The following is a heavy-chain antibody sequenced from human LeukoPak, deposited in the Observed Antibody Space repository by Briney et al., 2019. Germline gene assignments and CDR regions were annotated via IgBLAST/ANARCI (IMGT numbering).Heavy chain of an antibody. CDR3: ARSLRYCSSTSCYTPFDY. Sequence: SETLSLTCTVSGYSISSGYYWGWIRQPPGKGLEWIGSIYHSGSTYYNPSLKSRVTISVDTSKNQFSLKLSSVTAADTAVYYCARSLRYCSSTSCYTPFDYWGQGTLVTVSS. D-gene: IGHD2-2*02. V-gene: IGHV4-38-2*02. CDR1: GYSISSGYY. CDR2: IYHSGST. J-gene: IGHJ4*02.